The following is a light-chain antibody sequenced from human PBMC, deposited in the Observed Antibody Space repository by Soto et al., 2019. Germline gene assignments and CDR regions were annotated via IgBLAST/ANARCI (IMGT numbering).Light chain of an antibody. Sequence: DIQMTQSPSSLSASVGDRVTITCRASQSISSYLNWYQQKPGKAPKLLIYAASSLQSGVPSRFSGSGSGTEFTRTISSLQPDDFATHYCQQYNSYWTFGQGTKVDIK. V-gene: IGKV1-39*01. CDR1: QSISSY. J-gene: IGKJ1*01. CDR3: QQYNSYWT. CDR2: AAS.